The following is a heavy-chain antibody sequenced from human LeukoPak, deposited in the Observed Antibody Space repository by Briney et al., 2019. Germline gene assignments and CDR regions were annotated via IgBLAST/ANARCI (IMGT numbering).Heavy chain of an antibody. Sequence: KISCKGSGYSFTNYWIGWVRQAPGQGLEWMGGIIPIFGTANYAQKFQGRVAITADESTSTAYMELSSLRSEDTAVYYCATTFFWGQGTLVTVSS. V-gene: IGHV1-69*01. D-gene: IGHD3-16*01. J-gene: IGHJ4*02. CDR3: ATTFF. CDR1: GYSFTNYW. CDR2: IIPIFGTA.